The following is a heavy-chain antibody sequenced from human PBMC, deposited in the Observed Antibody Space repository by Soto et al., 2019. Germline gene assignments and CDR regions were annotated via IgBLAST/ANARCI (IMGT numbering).Heavy chain of an antibody. V-gene: IGHV4-39*07. J-gene: IGHJ4*02. CDR1: GGSISSSSYY. Sequence: SETLSLTCTVSGGSISSSSYYWGWIRQPPGKGLEWIGSIYYSGSTYYNPSLKSRFTISVDTSKNQFSLKLSSVTAADTAVYYCARDGSGYSYGLDYWGQGTLVTVSS. D-gene: IGHD5-18*01. CDR3: ARDGSGYSYGLDY. CDR2: IYYSGST.